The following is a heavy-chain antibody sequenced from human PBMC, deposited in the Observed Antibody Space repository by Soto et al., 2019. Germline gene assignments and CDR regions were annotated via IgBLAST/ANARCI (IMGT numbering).Heavy chain of an antibody. V-gene: IGHV3-23*01. CDR3: AQTDNGYYYS. CDR2: ISAGGGDT. D-gene: IGHD1-26*01. J-gene: IGHJ4*02. Sequence: EVQVLESGGGLLQPGGSLRLSCTVSGFTFSSYAMTWVRQAPGKGLECVSAISAGGGDTYYADSVKGRFTISRDTSRSALYLQMNSLRVEDTAVYYCAQTDNGYYYSWGQGTLVTVSS. CDR1: GFTFSSYA.